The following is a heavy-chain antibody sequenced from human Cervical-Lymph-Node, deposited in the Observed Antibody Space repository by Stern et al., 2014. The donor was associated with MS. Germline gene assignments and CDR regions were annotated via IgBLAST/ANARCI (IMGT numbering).Heavy chain of an antibody. CDR2: IYYSGSS. CDR3: GRGGYDIGFET. Sequence: QVQLQESGPGLVKPSQTLSLTCTVSGDSISSPDFFWSWFRQSPGKGLEWVGYIYYSGSSFYNPSLKSRVTISLDTSKTQFSLKLSSVTAADTAVYYCGRGGYDIGFETWGQGTLVTVSS. CDR1: GDSISSPDFF. J-gene: IGHJ4*02. D-gene: IGHD3-9*01. V-gene: IGHV4-30-4*01.